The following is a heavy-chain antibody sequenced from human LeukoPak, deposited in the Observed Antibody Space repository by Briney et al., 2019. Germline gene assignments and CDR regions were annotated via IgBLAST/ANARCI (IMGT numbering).Heavy chain of an antibody. V-gene: IGHV3-7*01. CDR2: IKQDGSEK. CDR1: GFTFSSYW. J-gene: IGHJ4*02. Sequence: PGGSLRLSCAASGFTFSSYWMSWVRQAPGKGLEWVANIKQDGSEKYYVDSVKGRFTISRDNAKNSLYLQMNSLRAEDTAVYYCARVVFDGLYYYDSRGYFGPGVPDYWGQGTLVTVSS. CDR3: ARVVFDGLYYYDSRGYFGPGVPDY. D-gene: IGHD3-22*01.